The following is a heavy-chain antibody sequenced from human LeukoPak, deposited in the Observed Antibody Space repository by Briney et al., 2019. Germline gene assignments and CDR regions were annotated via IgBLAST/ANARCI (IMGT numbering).Heavy chain of an antibody. V-gene: IGHV3-30*02. CDR2: IGYDGSNK. D-gene: IGHD3-10*01. Sequence: GGSLRLSCAASGFTFRSHGMHWVRQAPGKGLEWVTFIGYDGSNKYFADSVKGRFTISRDNSKNTLYLEMNSLRAEDTAVYYCAKRYYGSGNYDPLFEYWGQGTLVTVSS. CDR1: GFTFRSHG. J-gene: IGHJ4*02. CDR3: AKRYYGSGNYDPLFEY.